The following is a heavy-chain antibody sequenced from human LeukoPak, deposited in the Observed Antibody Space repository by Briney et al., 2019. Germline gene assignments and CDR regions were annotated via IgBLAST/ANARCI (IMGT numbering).Heavy chain of an antibody. CDR1: GGSFSGYY. D-gene: IGHD5-24*01. CDR2: INHSGST. Sequence: PSETLSLTCAVYGGSFSGYYWSWIRQPPGKGLEWIGEINHSGSTNYNPSLKSRVTISVDTSKNQFSLKLSSVTAADTAVYYCARRWLQWRFDYWGQGTLVTVSS. V-gene: IGHV4-34*01. CDR3: ARRWLQWRFDY. J-gene: IGHJ4*02.